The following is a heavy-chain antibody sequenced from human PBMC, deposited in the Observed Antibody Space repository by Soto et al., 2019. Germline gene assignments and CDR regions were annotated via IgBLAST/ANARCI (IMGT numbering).Heavy chain of an antibody. CDR2: ISYDGSDK. J-gene: IGHJ4*02. D-gene: IGHD3-16*02. CDR1: GFTFSYYA. Sequence: QVQLVESGGGVVQPGRSLRLSCAASGFTFSYYAMHWVRQAPGKGLEWEAVISYDGSDKYYADSVKGRFTISRDNSKNTLNLQMNSLRADDTAVYYCAKALGELSPESFDYWGQGTLITVSS. V-gene: IGHV3-30*18. CDR3: AKALGELSPESFDY.